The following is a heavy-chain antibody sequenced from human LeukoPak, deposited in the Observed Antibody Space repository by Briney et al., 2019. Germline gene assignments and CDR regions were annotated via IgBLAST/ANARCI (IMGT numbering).Heavy chain of an antibody. V-gene: IGHV4-38-2*02. D-gene: IGHD1-26*01. J-gene: IGHJ4*02. Sequence: SETLSLTCTVSGYSISSGYYWGWIRQPPGKGLEWIGSIYHSGSTYYNPSLKSRVTISVDTSKNQFSLKLSSVTAADTAVYYCARGGGSYRYWGQGTLVTVSS. CDR3: ARGGGSYRY. CDR1: GYSISSGYY. CDR2: IYHSGST.